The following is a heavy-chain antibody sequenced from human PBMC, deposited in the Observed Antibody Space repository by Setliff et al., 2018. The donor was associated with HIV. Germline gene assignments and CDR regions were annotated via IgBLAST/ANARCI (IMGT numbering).Heavy chain of an antibody. CDR1: GAPLSSYY. CDR3: ARNRVPSSL. D-gene: IGHD3-10*01. V-gene: IGHV4-59*01. J-gene: IGHJ4*02. Sequence: SETLSLTCTVSGAPLSSYYLNWIRQPPGKGLEWIGYIFYSGTTNYNPSLKSRVTISVDTSKNQFSLKLSSVTAADTAVYYCARNRVPSSLWGQGTLVTVSS. CDR2: IFYSGTT.